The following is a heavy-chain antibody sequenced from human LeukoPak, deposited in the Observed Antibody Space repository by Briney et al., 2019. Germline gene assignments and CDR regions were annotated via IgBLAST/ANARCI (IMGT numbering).Heavy chain of an antibody. CDR3: AMEYNWNDEGAFDI. CDR1: GDSVSSTSAA. J-gene: IGHJ3*02. Sequence: SQTLSLTSAISGDSVSSTSAAWNWIRQSPSRGLEWLGRTYYSSKWYNDYAVSVKSRITINPDTSKNQYSLQLNSVTPEDTAVYYCAMEYNWNDEGAFDIWGQGTMVTVSS. CDR2: TYYSSKWYN. D-gene: IGHD1-1*01. V-gene: IGHV6-1*01.